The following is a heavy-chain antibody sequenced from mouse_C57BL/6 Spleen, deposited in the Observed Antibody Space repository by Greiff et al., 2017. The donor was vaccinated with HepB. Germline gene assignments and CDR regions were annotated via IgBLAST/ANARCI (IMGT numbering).Heavy chain of an antibody. J-gene: IGHJ4*01. CDR1: GFTFSSYA. CDR2: ISDGGSYT. Sequence: DVKLVESGGGLVKPGGSLKLSCAASGFTFSSYAMSWVRQTPEKRLEWVATISDGGSYTYYPDNVKGRFTISRDNAKNNLYLQMSHLKSEDTAMYYCARDLSSYDAMDYWGQGTSVTVSS. CDR3: ARDLSSYDAMDY. D-gene: IGHD1-1*01. V-gene: IGHV5-4*01.